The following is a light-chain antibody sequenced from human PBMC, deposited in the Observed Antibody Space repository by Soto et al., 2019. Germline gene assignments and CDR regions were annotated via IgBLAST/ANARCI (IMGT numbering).Light chain of an antibody. J-gene: IGKJ1*01. V-gene: IGKV2-28*01. CDR3: MQSLQTPPWT. CDR1: QSLLQTNGYTY. CDR2: LTS. Sequence: DIVMTQSPLSLPVTPGEPASISCRSSQSLLQTNGYTYLDWYLQKPGQSPRLLIYLTSIRASGVPDRFSGSGSGTEFTLKISKVEAEDVGVYYCMQSLQTPPWTFGPGTKV.